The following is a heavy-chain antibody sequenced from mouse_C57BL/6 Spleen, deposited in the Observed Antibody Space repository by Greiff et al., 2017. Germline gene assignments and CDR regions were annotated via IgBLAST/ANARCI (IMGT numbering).Heavy chain of an antibody. D-gene: IGHD2-5*01. V-gene: IGHV5-6*02. CDR3: ARAYYSKGEFAY. Sequence: EVMLVESGGDLVKPGGSLKLSCAASGFTFSSYGMSWVRQTPDKRLEWVATISSGGSYTYYPDSVKGRFTISRDNAKNTLYLQMSSLKSEDTAMYYCARAYYSKGEFAYWGQGTLVTVSA. CDR2: ISSGGSYT. CDR1: GFTFSSYG. J-gene: IGHJ3*01.